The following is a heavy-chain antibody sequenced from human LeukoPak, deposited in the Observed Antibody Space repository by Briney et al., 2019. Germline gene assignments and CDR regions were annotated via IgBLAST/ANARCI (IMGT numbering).Heavy chain of an antibody. V-gene: IGHV3-30*02. J-gene: IGHJ3*02. CDR1: GFSFSKYG. CDR2: IWYDGSQR. Sequence: GGSLRLSCAASGFSFSKYGLHWVRQAPGKGLQWVAMIWYDGSQRYYVDSVKGRFTISRDSSKNTMFLQMNSLTDEDTAVYYCAIENFDSGGPGSGSPAFDIWGQGTMVSVPS. D-gene: IGHD3-22*01. CDR3: AIENFDSGGPGSGSPAFDI.